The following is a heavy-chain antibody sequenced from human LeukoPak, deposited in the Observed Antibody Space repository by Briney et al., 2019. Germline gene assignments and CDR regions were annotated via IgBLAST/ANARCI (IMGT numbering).Heavy chain of an antibody. CDR2: IIPIFGTA. J-gene: IGHJ4*02. Sequence: ASVKVSCKASGGTFSSYAISWVRQAPGQGLEWMGGIIPIFGTANYAQKFQGRVTMTRDTSTSTVYMELSSLRSEDTAMYYCARGGYYDSSGYCYYWGQGTLVTVSS. D-gene: IGHD3-22*01. CDR3: ARGGYYDSSGYCYY. CDR1: GGTFSSYA. V-gene: IGHV1-69*05.